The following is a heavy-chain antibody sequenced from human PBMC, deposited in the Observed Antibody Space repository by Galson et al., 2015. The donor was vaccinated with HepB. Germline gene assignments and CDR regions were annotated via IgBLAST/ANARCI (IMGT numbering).Heavy chain of an antibody. CDR2: ILYSGIT. V-gene: IGHV4-59*01. Sequence: SETLSLTCTVSGRSISSYYWSCIRQPPGMGLEWVGYILYSGITNYNPSLRSRLTILLDMAKNQFSLRLRSVTAAATAVYYCARRREVSDCIDYWSQGRLVTVSS. CDR3: ARRREVSDCIDY. D-gene: IGHD2-21*01. J-gene: IGHJ4*02. CDR1: GRSISSYY.